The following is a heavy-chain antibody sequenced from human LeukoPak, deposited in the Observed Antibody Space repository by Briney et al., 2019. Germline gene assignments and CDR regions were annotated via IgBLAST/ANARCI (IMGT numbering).Heavy chain of an antibody. D-gene: IGHD2-15*01. V-gene: IGHV3-53*01. CDR3: ARERGVVVAATPYFDY. Sequence: GGSLRLSCAASGFTVSSNYMSWVRQAPGKGLEWVSVIYSGGSTYYADSVKGRFTISRDNSKNTLYLQMNSLRAEDTAVYYCARERGVVVAATPYFDYWGQGTLVTVSS. J-gene: IGHJ4*02. CDR2: IYSGGST. CDR1: GFTVSSNY.